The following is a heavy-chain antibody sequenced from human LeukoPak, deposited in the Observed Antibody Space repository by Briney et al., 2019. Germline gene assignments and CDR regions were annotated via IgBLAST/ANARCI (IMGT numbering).Heavy chain of an antibody. CDR1: GGSISSSSYY. V-gene: IGHV4-39*07. J-gene: IGHJ4*02. CDR2: IYYSGST. D-gene: IGHD6-19*01. CDR3: ARDCSGWYDY. Sequence: SETLSLTCTVSGGSISSSSYYWGWIRQPPGKGLEWIGSIYYSGSTYYNPSLKSRVTISVDTSKNQFSLKLSSVTAADTAVYYCARDCSGWYDYWGQGTLVTVSS.